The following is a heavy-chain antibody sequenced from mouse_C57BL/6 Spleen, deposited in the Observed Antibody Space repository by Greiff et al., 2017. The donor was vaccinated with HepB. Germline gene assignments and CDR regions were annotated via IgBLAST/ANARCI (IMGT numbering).Heavy chain of an antibody. Sequence: EVQGVESGGGLVKPGGSLKLSCAASGFTFSSYAMSWVRQTPEKRLEWVATISDGGSYTYYPDNVKGRFTISRDNAKNNLYLQMSHLKSEDTAMYYCARKGDYDYDVGYFDYWGQGTTLTVSS. CDR1: GFTFSSYA. D-gene: IGHD2-4*01. J-gene: IGHJ2*01. CDR2: ISDGGSYT. CDR3: ARKGDYDYDVGYFDY. V-gene: IGHV5-4*01.